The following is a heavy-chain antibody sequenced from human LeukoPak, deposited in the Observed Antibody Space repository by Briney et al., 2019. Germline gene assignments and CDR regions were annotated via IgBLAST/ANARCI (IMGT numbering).Heavy chain of an antibody. CDR2: ISGSGSSI. V-gene: IGHV3-11*01. Sequence: GGSLRLSCAASGFSFSDYYMRWIRQAPGKGLEWVSFISGSGSSIYYADSVKGRFTISRDNAKSSLYLQMNSLRAEDTALYYCAKGTAITIFGVVIPGPFDPWGQGTLVTVSS. D-gene: IGHD3-3*01. J-gene: IGHJ5*02. CDR1: GFSFSDYY. CDR3: AKGTAITIFGVVIPGPFDP.